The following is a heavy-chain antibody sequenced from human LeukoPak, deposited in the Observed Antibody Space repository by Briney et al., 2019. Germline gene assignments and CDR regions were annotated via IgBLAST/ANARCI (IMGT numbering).Heavy chain of an antibody. V-gene: IGHV3-21*01. D-gene: IGHD1-26*01. CDR2: ITGNSMYI. CDR1: GLTLHDLS. CDR3: ARARSGGQGAYFYYYYMDG. Sequence: PGGSLRLSRSASGLTLHDLSMKSVRQAPGKGLEWVASITGNSMYIYYSDSLKGRCTLSRDNAKNSLYLQMNSLRAEDTAGYDWARARSGGQGAYFYYYYMDGWGKGTTVTVSS. J-gene: IGHJ6*03.